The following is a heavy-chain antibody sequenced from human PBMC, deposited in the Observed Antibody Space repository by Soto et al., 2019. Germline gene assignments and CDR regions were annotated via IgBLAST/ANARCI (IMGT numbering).Heavy chain of an antibody. CDR3: ARAPTAGWPAFYGMDV. Sequence: QVQLVESGGGVVQPGRSLRLSCAASGFTFSSYGMHWVRQAPGKGLEWVAVIWYDGSNKYYADSVKGRFTISRDNSKNTLYLQMNSLRAEDTAVYYCARAPTAGWPAFYGMDVWGQGTTVTVSS. CDR2: IWYDGSNK. V-gene: IGHV3-33*01. D-gene: IGHD4-4*01. CDR1: GFTFSSYG. J-gene: IGHJ6*02.